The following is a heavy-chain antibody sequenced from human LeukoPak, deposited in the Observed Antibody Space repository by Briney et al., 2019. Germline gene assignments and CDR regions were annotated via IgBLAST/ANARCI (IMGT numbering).Heavy chain of an antibody. V-gene: IGHV3-21*01. CDR3: ARVQSGYYYSMDV. CDR2: ISSGGTYI. Sequence: GGSLRLSCAASEFTFSTYNMNWVRRAPGKGLELVSSISSGGTYIYYADSVKGRFTISRDNAKNSLYLQLNRLRTEDTAVYYCARVQSGYYYSMDVWGKGTTVTVSS. CDR1: EFTFSTYN. D-gene: IGHD3-10*01. J-gene: IGHJ6*03.